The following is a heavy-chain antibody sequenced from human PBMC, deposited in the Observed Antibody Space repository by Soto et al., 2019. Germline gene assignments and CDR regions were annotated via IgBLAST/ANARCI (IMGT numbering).Heavy chain of an antibody. J-gene: IGHJ6*02. Sequence: EVQLVESGGGLVQPGGSLRLSCAASGFTFNTYSMNWVRQAPGKGLEWVSYITKSSRIIYYADSVKGRFTISRDNAKNTLYMQMNSVRNEDTAVYYCARDCGRGDGMDVWGQGTTVTVSS. CDR3: ARDCGRGDGMDV. V-gene: IGHV3-48*02. CDR2: ITKSSRII. CDR1: GFTFNTYS.